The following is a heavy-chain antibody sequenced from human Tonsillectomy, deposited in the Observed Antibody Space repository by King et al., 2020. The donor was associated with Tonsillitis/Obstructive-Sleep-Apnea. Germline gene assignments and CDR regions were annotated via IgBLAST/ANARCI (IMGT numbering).Heavy chain of an antibody. V-gene: IGHV4-39*01. CDR2: IYYDGTT. D-gene: IGHD4-11*01. Sequence: QLQESGPGLVKPSETLSLTCTVSGGSTGSSSYYWGWIRQSPGKGLEWIGSIYYDGTTYYNPSLKSRVTISVDTSKNQFSLRLTSVTAADTAVYYCAGLVDYTKSYYYCIDVWGKGTTVTVSS. CDR1: GGSTGSSSYY. CDR3: AGLVDYTKSYYYCIDV. J-gene: IGHJ6*03.